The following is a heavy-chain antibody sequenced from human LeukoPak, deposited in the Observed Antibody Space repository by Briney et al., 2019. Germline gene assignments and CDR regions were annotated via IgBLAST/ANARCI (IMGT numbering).Heavy chain of an antibody. CDR2: ISHTAST. D-gene: IGHD6-13*01. CDR1: GGSMSQH. J-gene: IGHJ4*02. Sequence: PSETLSLTCTVSGGSMSQHWSWIRQSPGKGLEWIGYISHTASTNYNPSLKSRVTLSIDTSKNQFSLQLTSVTAADTAIYYCARLGSSWPHYYSDYWGQGTLVTVSS. V-gene: IGHV4-59*08. CDR3: ARLGSSWPHYYSDY.